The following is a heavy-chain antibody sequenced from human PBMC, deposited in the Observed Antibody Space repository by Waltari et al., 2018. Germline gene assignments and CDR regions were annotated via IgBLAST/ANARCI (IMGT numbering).Heavy chain of an antibody. V-gene: IGHV3-30*18. Sequence: QVQLVESGGGVVQPGRSLRLSCAASGFTFSRYGMHWVRQAPGKGLEWVAVIWYDGSNKYYADSVKGRFTISRDNSKNTLYLQMNSLRAEDTAVYYCAKDVEGKYYFDYWGQGTLVTVSS. CDR3: AKDVEGKYYFDY. CDR2: IWYDGSNK. J-gene: IGHJ4*02. D-gene: IGHD2-15*01. CDR1: GFTFSRYG.